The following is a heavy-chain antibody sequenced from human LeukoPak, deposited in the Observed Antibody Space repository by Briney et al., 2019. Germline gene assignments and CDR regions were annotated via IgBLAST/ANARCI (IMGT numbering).Heavy chain of an antibody. V-gene: IGHV3-33*01. CDR3: ARTASRGPQSAESFHH. Sequence: GGSLRLSCAASGFTFSSYGMHWVRQAPGKGLEWVAVIWYDGTNKYYADSVKGRFTISRDNSKNTLYLQMNGLRAEDTAVYYCARTASRGPQSAESFHHWGRGTLVTVSS. J-gene: IGHJ1*01. CDR2: IWYDGTNK. CDR1: GFTFSSYG.